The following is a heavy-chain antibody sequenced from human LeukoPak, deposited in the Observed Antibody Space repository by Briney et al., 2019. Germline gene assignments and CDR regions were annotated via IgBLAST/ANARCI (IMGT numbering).Heavy chain of an antibody. CDR3: ARRQSQRGSGSPPAYYFDY. V-gene: IGHV4-34*01. Sequence: SETLSLTCAVYGGSFSGYYWSWIRQPPGKGLEWIGEINHSGSTNYNPSLKSRVTISVDTSKNQFSLKLSSVTAADTAVYYCARRQSQRGSGSPPAYYFDYWGQGTLVTVSS. D-gene: IGHD3-10*01. CDR1: GGSFSGYY. CDR2: INHSGST. J-gene: IGHJ4*02.